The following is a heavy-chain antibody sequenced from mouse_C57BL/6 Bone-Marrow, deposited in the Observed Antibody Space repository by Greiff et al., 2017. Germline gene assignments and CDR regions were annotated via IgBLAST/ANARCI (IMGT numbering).Heavy chain of an antibody. CDR3: KLLSCAMDY. D-gene: IGHD1-1*01. J-gene: IGHJ4*01. Sequence: EVKLVESGGGLVQPKGSLKLSCAASGFSFNTYAMNWVRQAPGKGLEWVARIRSKSNNYATYYADSVKDRFTISRDDSESMLYLQMNNLKTEDTAMYYCKLLSCAMDYWGQGTSVTVSS. CDR2: IRSKSNNYAT. CDR1: GFSFNTYA. V-gene: IGHV10-1*01.